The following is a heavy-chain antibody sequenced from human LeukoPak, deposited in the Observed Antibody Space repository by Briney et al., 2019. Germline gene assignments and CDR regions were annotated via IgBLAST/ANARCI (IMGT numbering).Heavy chain of an antibody. CDR3: ARGVTARGFYYYMDI. CDR1: GYTFTGYY. D-gene: IGHD2-21*02. CDR2: INPNSGGT. Sequence: GASVKVSCKASGYTFTGYYIHWVRQAPGQGPEWMGWINPNSGGTNSAQKFQGRVTMTRDTSITTAYMELSSLRSDDTAVYSCARGVTARGFYYYMDIWGKGTTVTISS. J-gene: IGHJ6*03. V-gene: IGHV1-2*02.